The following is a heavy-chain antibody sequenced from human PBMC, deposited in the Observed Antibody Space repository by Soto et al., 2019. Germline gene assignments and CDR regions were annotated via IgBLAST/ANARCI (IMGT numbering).Heavy chain of an antibody. V-gene: IGHV4-61*01. D-gene: IGHD6-6*01. CDR2: IYYSGST. CDR1: GGSVSSGSYY. CDR3: AKIAARSRKIDY. J-gene: IGHJ4*02. Sequence: PSETLSLTCTVSGGSVSSGSYYWSWIRQPPGKGLEWIGYIYYSGSTNYNPSLKSRVTISVDTSKNQFSLKLSSVTAADTAVYYCAKIAARSRKIDYWGQGTLVTAPQ.